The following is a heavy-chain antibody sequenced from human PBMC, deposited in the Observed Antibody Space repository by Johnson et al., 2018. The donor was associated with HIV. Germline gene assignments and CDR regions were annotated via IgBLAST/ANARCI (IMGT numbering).Heavy chain of an antibody. V-gene: IGHV3-20*04. J-gene: IGHJ3*02. Sequence: VQLVESGGSVIRPGGSLRLSCAGSGFTFDDYSMSWVRQAPGKGLEWVSGISWNSGSIGYADSVKGRFTISRDNAKNSLFLQMNSLRAQDTAMYYSARGLGIWGQGTMVTVSS. CDR1: GFTFDDYS. CDR3: ARGLGI. CDR2: ISWNSGSI.